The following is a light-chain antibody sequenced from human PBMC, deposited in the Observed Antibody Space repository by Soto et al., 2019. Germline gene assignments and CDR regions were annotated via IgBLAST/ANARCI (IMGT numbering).Light chain of an antibody. J-gene: IGLJ1*01. Sequence: QSALTQPPSASGSPGQSVTISCTGTSSDVGGYNYVSWYQQYPGKVPKLMVYEVNKRPSGVPDRFSGSKSGNTASLTVPGLQAEDEADYYCTSYAGGNNVFGTGTQLTVL. CDR1: SSDVGGYNY. CDR3: TSYAGGNNV. CDR2: EVN. V-gene: IGLV2-8*01.